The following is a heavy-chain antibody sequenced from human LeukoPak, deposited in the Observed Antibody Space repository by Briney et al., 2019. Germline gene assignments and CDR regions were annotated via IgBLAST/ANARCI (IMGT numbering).Heavy chain of an antibody. D-gene: IGHD6-19*01. Sequence: GGSLRLSCAASGFTFDDYAMHWVRQAPGKGLEWISGVSWNSGSINYADSVKGRFTISRVNANNSLYLQMNSLRPEDTALYYCAKGPGPFSSGWSYWGQGTLVTVSS. V-gene: IGHV3-9*01. CDR3: AKGPGPFSSGWSY. J-gene: IGHJ4*02. CDR1: GFTFDDYA. CDR2: VSWNSGSI.